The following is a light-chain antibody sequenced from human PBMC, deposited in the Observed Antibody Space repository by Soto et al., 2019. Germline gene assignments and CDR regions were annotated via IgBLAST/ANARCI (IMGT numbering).Light chain of an antibody. V-gene: IGLV1-44*01. CDR1: TSNIGRST. J-gene: IGLJ1*01. Sequence: QSVLTQPPSASGTPGQRVTISCSGNTSNIGRSTVSWYQQFPGAAPKLPIYGNTQRPLGVPVRFSGSKSDTSASLAISGLQSEDEADYYCATWNDGVFVFGIGTKVTVL. CDR2: GNT. CDR3: ATWNDGVFV.